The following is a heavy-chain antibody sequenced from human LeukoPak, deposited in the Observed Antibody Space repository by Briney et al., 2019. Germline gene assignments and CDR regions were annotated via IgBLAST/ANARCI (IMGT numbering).Heavy chain of an antibody. Sequence: ASVKVSCKASGYTFTGYYMHWVRQAPGQGLEWMGWINPNSGGTNYAQKFQGRVTMTRDTSISTAHMELSRLRSDDTAVYYCARVPTKRITMVRGVNNAYFDYWGQGTLVTVSS. CDR1: GYTFTGYY. J-gene: IGHJ4*02. CDR3: ARVPTKRITMVRGVNNAYFDY. CDR2: INPNSGGT. V-gene: IGHV1-2*02. D-gene: IGHD3-10*01.